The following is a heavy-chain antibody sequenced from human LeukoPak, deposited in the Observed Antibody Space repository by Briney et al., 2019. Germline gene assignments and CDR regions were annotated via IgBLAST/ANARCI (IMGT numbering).Heavy chain of an antibody. Sequence: GGSLRLSCAASGFTFSSNWMSWARQAPGKGLEWVANIKQDGSEKYYVDSVKGRFTISRNNAKNSLYLQMNSLRAEDTAVYYCASYYNHWGQGTLVTVSS. V-gene: IGHV3-7*01. CDR2: IKQDGSEK. CDR3: ASYYNH. D-gene: IGHD1-26*01. J-gene: IGHJ5*02. CDR1: GFTFSSNW.